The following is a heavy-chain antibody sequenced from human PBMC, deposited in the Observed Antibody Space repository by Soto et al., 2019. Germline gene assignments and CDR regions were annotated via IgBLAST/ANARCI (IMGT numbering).Heavy chain of an antibody. CDR1: GGTPSNSA. Sequence: QVHLLLQSGAEVKKPGSSVKVSCKASGGTPSNSAISWVRQAPGQGLEWMGGIIPVFGLVKYAQNFQGRVTITADESTNTAYMELSSLRPEDTAVYYCAGGSLVVVGSRAYYGMDVWGQGTTVTVSS. CDR2: IIPVFGLV. J-gene: IGHJ6*02. V-gene: IGHV1-69*01. CDR3: AGGSLVVVGSRAYYGMDV. D-gene: IGHD3-22*01.